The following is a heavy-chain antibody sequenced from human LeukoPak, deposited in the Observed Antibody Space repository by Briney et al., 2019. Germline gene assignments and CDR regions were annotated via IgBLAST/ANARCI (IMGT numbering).Heavy chain of an antibody. V-gene: IGHV4-59*01. Sequence: SETLSLTCTVSGGSISSYYWSWIRQPPGKGLEWIGYIYYSGSTNYNPSLKSRVTISVDTSKNQFSLKLSSVTAADTAVYYCARGKYQLLSGHWFDLWGQGTLVTVSS. CDR3: ARGKYQLLSGHWFDL. J-gene: IGHJ5*02. CDR1: GGSISSYY. CDR2: IYYSGST. D-gene: IGHD2-2*01.